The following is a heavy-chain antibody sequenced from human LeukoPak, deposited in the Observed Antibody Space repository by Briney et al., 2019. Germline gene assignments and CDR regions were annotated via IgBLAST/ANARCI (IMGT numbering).Heavy chain of an antibody. V-gene: IGHV3-48*03. CDR1: GFTFSSYE. CDR3: ARFRGLFATVGDYYYMDV. D-gene: IGHD3-10*01. Sequence: HSGGSLRLSCAASGFTFSSYEMNWVRQAPGKGLEWVSYISSSGSTIYYADSVKGRFTISRDNAKNSLYLQMNSLRAEDTAVYYCARFRGLFATVGDYYYMDVWGKGTAVTVSS. CDR2: ISSSGSTI. J-gene: IGHJ6*03.